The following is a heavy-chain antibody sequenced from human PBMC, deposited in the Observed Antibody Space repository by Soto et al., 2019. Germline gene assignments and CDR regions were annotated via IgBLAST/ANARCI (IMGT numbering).Heavy chain of an antibody. V-gene: IGHV1-24*01. D-gene: IGHD6-19*01. CDR3: ATVVQQWLANKGYHWFDP. J-gene: IGHJ5*02. CDR2: FDPEDGET. CDR1: GYTLTELS. Sequence: ASVKVSCKVSGYTLTELSMHWVRQAPGKGLEWMGGFDPEDGETIYAQKFQGRVTMTEDTSTDTAYMELSSLRSEDTAVYYCATVVQQWLANKGYHWFDPWGQGTPVTVSS.